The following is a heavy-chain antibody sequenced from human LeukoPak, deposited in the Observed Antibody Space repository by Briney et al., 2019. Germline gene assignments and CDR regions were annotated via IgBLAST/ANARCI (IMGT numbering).Heavy chain of an antibody. CDR1: GFTFSSYA. CDR3: AKRGSCSTSSCYFDY. J-gene: IGHJ4*02. D-gene: IGHD2-2*01. CDR2: ISSTGGST. Sequence: GGSLRHSCAASGFTFSSYAMSWVRQAPGKGLEWVSAISSTGGSTYYADSVKGRFTISRDNSKNTLYLQMNSLRAEDTAVYYCAKRGSCSTSSCYFDYWGQGTLVTVSS. V-gene: IGHV3-23*01.